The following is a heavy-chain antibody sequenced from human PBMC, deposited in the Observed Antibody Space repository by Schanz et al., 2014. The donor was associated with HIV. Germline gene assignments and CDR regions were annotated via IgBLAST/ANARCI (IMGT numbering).Heavy chain of an antibody. CDR3: ARDVAGCSGTSCYSDAFDI. J-gene: IGHJ3*02. V-gene: IGHV3-33*08. D-gene: IGHD2-2*01. CDR1: GFTFSSYA. Sequence: VQLLESGGGLVQPGGSLRLSCAASGFTFSSYAMTWVRQAPGKGLEWVAVIWYDGSNKYYADSVKGRFTISRDNSKNTLYLQMNSLRAEDTAVYFCARDVAGCSGTSCYSDAFDIWGQGTLVTVSS. CDR2: IWYDGSNK.